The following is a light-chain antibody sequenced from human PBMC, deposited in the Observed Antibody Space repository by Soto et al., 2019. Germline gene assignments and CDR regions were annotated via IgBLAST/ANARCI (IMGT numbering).Light chain of an antibody. CDR1: SNHVGSYNL. Sequence: QSVLTQPASVSGSPGQSITISCTGTSNHVGSYNLVSWYQQHPGKAPKLIIYEANKRPSGISNRFSSSESASLTISGLQPEDEADYYCCSYAGRDTYVFGTGTKVTVL. V-gene: IGLV2-23*01. CDR3: CSYAGRDTYV. CDR2: EAN. J-gene: IGLJ1*01.